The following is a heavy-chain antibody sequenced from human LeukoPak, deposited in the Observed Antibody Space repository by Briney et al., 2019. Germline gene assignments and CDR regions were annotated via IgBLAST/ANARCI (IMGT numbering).Heavy chain of an antibody. J-gene: IGHJ4*02. CDR1: GGSFSGYY. Sequence: SETLSLTCAVYGGSFSGYYWSWIRQPPGKGLEWIGEINHSGSTNYNPSLKSRVTISVDKSKNQFSLKLSSVTAADTAVYYCARAVGATDYWGQGTLVNVSS. CDR3: ARAVGATDY. D-gene: IGHD1-26*01. V-gene: IGHV4-34*01. CDR2: INHSGST.